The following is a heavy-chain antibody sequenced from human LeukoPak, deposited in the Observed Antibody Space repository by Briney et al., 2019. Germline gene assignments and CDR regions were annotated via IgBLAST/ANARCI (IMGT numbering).Heavy chain of an antibody. CDR1: GFTFRNHW. J-gene: IGHJ4*02. Sequence: PGGSLRLSCVASGFTFRNHWMSWVRQAPGEGPEWVANINQDGSEKYYVDSVKGRFTISRDSAESSLYLQMSSLRAEDTAVYYCARERRVGATHYFDYWGQGTLVTVSS. D-gene: IGHD1-26*01. CDR2: INQDGSEK. V-gene: IGHV3-7*01. CDR3: ARERRVGATHYFDY.